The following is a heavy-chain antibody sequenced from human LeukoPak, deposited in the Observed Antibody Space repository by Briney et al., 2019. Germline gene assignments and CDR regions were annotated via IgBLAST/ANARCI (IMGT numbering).Heavy chain of an antibody. CDR2: ISAYNGNT. V-gene: IGHV1-18*01. CDR1: GYTFTSYG. D-gene: IGHD2-15*01. J-gene: IGHJ6*03. CDR3: ARLYCSGGSCYYYYYMDV. Sequence: ASVKVSCKASGYTFTSYGISWVRQAPGQGLEWMGWISAYNGNTNYAQKLQGRVTMTTDTSTRTAYMELRSLRSDDTAVYYCARLYCSGGSCYYYYYMDVWGKGTTVTVS.